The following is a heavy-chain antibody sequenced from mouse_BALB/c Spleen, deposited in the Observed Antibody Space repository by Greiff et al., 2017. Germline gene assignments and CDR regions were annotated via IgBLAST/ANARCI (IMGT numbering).Heavy chain of an antibody. CDR2: ISNLAYSI. D-gene: IGHD1-1*01. J-gene: IGHJ4*01. CDR1: GFTFSDYG. CDR3: ARATTVYAMDY. Sequence: EVKLVESGGGLVQPGGSRKLSCAASGFTFSDYGMAWVRQAPGKGPEWVAFISNLAYSIYYADTVTGRFTISRENAQNTLYLEMSSLRSEDTAMYYCARATTVYAMDYWGQGTSVTVSS. V-gene: IGHV5-15*02.